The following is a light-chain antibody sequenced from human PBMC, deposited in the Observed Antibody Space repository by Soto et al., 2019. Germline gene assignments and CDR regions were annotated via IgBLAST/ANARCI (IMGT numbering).Light chain of an antibody. Sequence: DIQMTQSPSTLSASVGDRVTITCRASQSISSWLAWYQQKPGKAPKLLIYDASTFESGVPSRFSGSGSGTEFTLTISSLQPDDFATYYCQQYNSYSPWTFGKGTKVEMK. V-gene: IGKV1-5*01. J-gene: IGKJ1*01. CDR1: QSISSW. CDR3: QQYNSYSPWT. CDR2: DAS.